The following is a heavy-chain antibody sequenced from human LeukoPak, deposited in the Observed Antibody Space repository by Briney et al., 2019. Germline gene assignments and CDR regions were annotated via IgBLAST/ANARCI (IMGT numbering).Heavy chain of an antibody. V-gene: IGHV3-74*01. CDR2: IKSDGSST. CDR3: VRDNRSYNFDY. CDR1: GFTFSRYW. D-gene: IGHD1-26*01. J-gene: IGHJ4*02. Sequence: GGSLRLSCAASGFTFSRYWMHWVRQAPGKGLVWVSCIKSDGSSTSTADSAKGRFTISRDNAKNTVYLQMNSLRAEDTAVYYCVRDNRSYNFDYWGRGTLVTVSS.